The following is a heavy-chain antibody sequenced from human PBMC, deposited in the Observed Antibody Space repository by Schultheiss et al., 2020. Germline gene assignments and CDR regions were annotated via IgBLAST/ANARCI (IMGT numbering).Heavy chain of an antibody. J-gene: IGHJ4*02. D-gene: IGHD3-10*01. Sequence: GESLKISCAASGFTFSSYGMHWVRQAPGKGLEWVANIKQDGSEKYYVDSVKGRFTISRDNAKNSLYLQMNSLRAEDTAVYYCARGGGWFGELSSLARPFDYWGQGTLVTVSS. CDR1: GFTFSSYG. CDR2: IKQDGSEK. V-gene: IGHV3-7*03. CDR3: ARGGGWFGELSSLARPFDY.